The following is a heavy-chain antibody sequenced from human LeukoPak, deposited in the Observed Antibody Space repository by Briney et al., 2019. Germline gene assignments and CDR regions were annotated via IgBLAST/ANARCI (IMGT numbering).Heavy chain of an antibody. V-gene: IGHV1-69*04. D-gene: IGHD2-2*02. CDR2: IIPIFGIA. J-gene: IGHJ6*02. CDR1: GGTFTRYA. CDR3: ARVQAVGVPVAIDAYYDYGMDV. Sequence: GASVTVSCKASGGTFTRYAMSWVRQAPGQGLEWMGRIIPIFGIAHYAQKFQGRLTITADKSSSTAYMELSSLRSEDTAVYYCARVQAVGVPVAIDAYYDYGMDVWGQGTTVTVSS.